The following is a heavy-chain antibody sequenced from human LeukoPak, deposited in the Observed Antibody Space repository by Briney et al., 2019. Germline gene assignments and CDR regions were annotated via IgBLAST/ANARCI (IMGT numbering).Heavy chain of an antibody. J-gene: IGHJ4*02. Sequence: GASVKVSCKXSGYTFTSYDINWVRQATGQGLEWMGWMNPNSGDTGYVQKFQGRVTMTRDTSISTAYMELSSLRSEDTAVYYCARGGFGSGSYSDYWGQGTLVTVSS. CDR3: ARGGFGSGSYSDY. CDR1: GYTFTSYD. D-gene: IGHD3-10*01. V-gene: IGHV1-8*01. CDR2: MNPNSGDT.